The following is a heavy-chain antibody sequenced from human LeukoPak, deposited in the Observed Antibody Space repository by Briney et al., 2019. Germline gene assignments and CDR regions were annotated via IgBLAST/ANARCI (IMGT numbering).Heavy chain of an antibody. J-gene: IGHJ4*02. V-gene: IGHV4-59*01. CDR2: IYYSGST. D-gene: IGHD1-26*01. CDR1: GGSISSYY. Sequence: SETLSLTCTVSGGSISSYYWSCIRQPPGKGLEWIGYIYYSGSTNYNPSLKSRVTISVDTSKNQFSLKLSSVTAADTAVYYCARLYSGSPYYFDYWGQGTLVTVSS. CDR3: ARLYSGSPYYFDY.